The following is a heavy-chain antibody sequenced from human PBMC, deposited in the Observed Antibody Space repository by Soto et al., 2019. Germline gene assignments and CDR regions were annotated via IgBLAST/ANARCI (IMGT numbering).Heavy chain of an antibody. J-gene: IGHJ6*02. D-gene: IGHD3-10*01. CDR3: ARELWFGEVDYYYYGMDV. V-gene: IGHV4-39*02. CDR2: IYYSGST. CDR1: GRTIRNSRYH. Sequence: SESLSLTSTPSGRTIRNSRYHWRSIRQPPGRGLEWIGSIYYSGSTYYNPSLKSRVTISVDTSKNQFSLKLSSVTAADTAVYYCARELWFGEVDYYYYGMDVWGQGTTVT.